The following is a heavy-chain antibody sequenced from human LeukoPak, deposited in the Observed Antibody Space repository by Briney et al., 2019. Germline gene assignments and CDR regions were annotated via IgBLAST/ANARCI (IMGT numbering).Heavy chain of an antibody. CDR3: ARDYYDSSGYSY. CDR2: IKQDGSEK. CDR1: GFTFSSYW. V-gene: IGHV3-7*01. Sequence: GGSLRLSWAASGFTFSSYWMSWVRQAAGKGLEWGANIKQDGSEKYYVDSVKGRFTISRDNAKNSLYLQMNSLRAEDTAVYYYARDYYDSSGYSYWGQGTLVTVSS. D-gene: IGHD3-22*01. J-gene: IGHJ4*02.